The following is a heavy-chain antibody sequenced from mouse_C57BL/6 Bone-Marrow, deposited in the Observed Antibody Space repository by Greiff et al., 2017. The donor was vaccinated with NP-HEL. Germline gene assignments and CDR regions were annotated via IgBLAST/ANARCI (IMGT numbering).Heavy chain of an antibody. CDR2: INYDGSST. J-gene: IGHJ4*01. CDR1: GFTFSDYY. V-gene: IGHV5-16*01. CDR3: ARIYYDYDVGAMDY. D-gene: IGHD2-4*01. Sequence: EVQRVESEGGLVQPGSSLKLSCTASGFTFSDYYMAWVRQVPEKGLEWVANINYDGSSTYYLDSLKSRFIISRDNAKNILYLQMSSLKSEDTATYYCARIYYDYDVGAMDYGGQGTSVTVSS.